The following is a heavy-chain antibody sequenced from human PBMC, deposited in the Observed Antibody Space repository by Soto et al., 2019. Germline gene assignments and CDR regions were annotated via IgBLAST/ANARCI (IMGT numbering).Heavy chain of an antibody. J-gene: IGHJ3*02. CDR1: GGTFSSYT. CDR2: IIPILGIA. D-gene: IGHD5-18*01. CDR3: ARVGNWKGYSYGHGAFDI. V-gene: IGHV1-69*02. Sequence: QVQLVQSGAEVKKPGSSVKVSCKASGGTFSSYTISWVRQAPGQGLEWMGRIIPILGIANYAQKFQGRVTITADKSTSTAYMELSSLRSEDTAVYYCARVGNWKGYSYGHGAFDIWGQGTMVTVSS.